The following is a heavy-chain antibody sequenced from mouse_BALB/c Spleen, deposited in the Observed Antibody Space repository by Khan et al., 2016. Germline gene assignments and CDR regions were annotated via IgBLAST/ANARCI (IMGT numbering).Heavy chain of an antibody. V-gene: IGHV9-2-1*01. CDR2: INTETGEP. CDR1: GYTFTDYS. CDR3: ARGRPYAMDY. J-gene: IGHJ4*01. D-gene: IGHD1-2*01. Sequence: QIQLVQSGPELKKPGETVKISCKASGYTFTDYSMHWVKQAPGKGLKWMGWINTETGEPTYADDFKGRFAFSLETSASTAYLQINNLKNEDTATXFCARGRPYAMDYWGQGTSVTVSS.